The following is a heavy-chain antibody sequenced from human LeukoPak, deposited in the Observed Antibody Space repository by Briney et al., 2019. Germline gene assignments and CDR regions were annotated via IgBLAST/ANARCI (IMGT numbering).Heavy chain of an antibody. J-gene: IGHJ4*02. Sequence: GGSLRLSCAASGFTFSSYEMNWVRQAPGKGLEWVSYISSSGSTIYYADSVKGRFTISRDNAKNSLYLQMNSLRAEYTAVYYCARDERITMVRGVIAFDYWGQGTLVTVSS. CDR2: ISSSGSTI. CDR3: ARDERITMVRGVIAFDY. V-gene: IGHV3-48*03. D-gene: IGHD3-10*01. CDR1: GFTFSSYE.